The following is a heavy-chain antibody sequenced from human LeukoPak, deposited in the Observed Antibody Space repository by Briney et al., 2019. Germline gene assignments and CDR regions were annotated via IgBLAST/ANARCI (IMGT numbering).Heavy chain of an antibody. CDR2: IKSRADGGTT. CDR3: TTPVHYSDSRFDF. CDR1: RLPFSIAW. V-gene: IGHV3-15*01. Sequence: GGSLRLSCAGSRLPFSIAWMTWVRQAPGEGLGWVGRIKSRADGGTTDYAAPVKGRFDISRDDSKSTVYLQMNSLRTEDTAVYYCTTPVHYSDSRFDFWGQGTLVTVSS. J-gene: IGHJ4*02. D-gene: IGHD3-22*01.